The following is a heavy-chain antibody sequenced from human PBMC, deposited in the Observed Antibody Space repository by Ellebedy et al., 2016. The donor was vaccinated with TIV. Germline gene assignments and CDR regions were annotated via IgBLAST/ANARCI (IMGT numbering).Heavy chain of an antibody. CDR2: IYYSGST. V-gene: IGHV4-59*01. J-gene: IGHJ4*02. Sequence: MPSETLSLTCTVSGDSIRSYYWSWIRQPPGKGLEWIGYIYYSGSTNYNPSLKSRVTISIDTSKNQFSLKLSSVTAADTAVYYCARGTLNYGIDYWGQGTLVTVSS. D-gene: IGHD4-17*01. CDR1: GDSIRSYY. CDR3: ARGTLNYGIDY.